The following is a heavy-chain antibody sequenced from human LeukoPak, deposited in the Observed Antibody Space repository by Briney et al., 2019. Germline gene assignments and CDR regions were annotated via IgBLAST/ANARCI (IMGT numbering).Heavy chain of an antibody. V-gene: IGHV3-23*01. CDR1: GFTFSSYA. D-gene: IGHD3-10*01. Sequence: GGSLRLSCAASGFTFSSYAMSWVRQAPGKGLEWVSAISGSGGSTYYADSVKGRLTISRDNSKNTLYLQMNSLRAEDTAVYYCAKEANVLLWFGESNAFDIWGQGTMVTVSS. CDR2: ISGSGGST. CDR3: AKEANVLLWFGESNAFDI. J-gene: IGHJ3*02.